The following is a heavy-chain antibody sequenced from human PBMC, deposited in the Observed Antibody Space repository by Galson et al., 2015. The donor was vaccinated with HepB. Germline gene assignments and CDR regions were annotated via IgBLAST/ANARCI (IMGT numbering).Heavy chain of an antibody. V-gene: IGHV3-23*01. D-gene: IGHD3-22*01. J-gene: IGHJ6*02. CDR2: ISGSGGST. CDR3: AKSITMIVVVIVGGMDV. Sequence: SLRLSCAASGFTFSSYAMSWVRQAPGKGLEWVSAISGSGGSTYYADSVKGRFTISRDNSKNTLYLQMNSLRAEDTAVYYCAKSITMIVVVIVGGMDVWGQGTTVTVSS. CDR1: GFTFSSYA.